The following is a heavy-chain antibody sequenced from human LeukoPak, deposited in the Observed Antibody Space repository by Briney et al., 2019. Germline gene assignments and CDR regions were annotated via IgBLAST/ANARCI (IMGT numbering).Heavy chain of an antibody. J-gene: IGHJ4*02. Sequence: PGGSLRLSCAASGFTFSSYSMNWVRQAPGKGLEWVSYISSSSSTIYYADSVKGRFTISRDNAKNSLYLQVNSLRAEDTAVYYCARGRIAAAGTLYYWGQGTLVTVSS. V-gene: IGHV3-48*04. CDR2: ISSSSSTI. D-gene: IGHD6-13*01. CDR3: ARGRIAAAGTLYY. CDR1: GFTFSSYS.